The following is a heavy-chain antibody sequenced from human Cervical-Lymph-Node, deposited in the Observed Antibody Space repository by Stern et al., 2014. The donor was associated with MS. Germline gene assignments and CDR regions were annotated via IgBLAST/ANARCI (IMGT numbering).Heavy chain of an antibody. CDR3: ARAAYSTSSYNY. CDR2: TIPIFGKA. Sequence: VQLVESGAEVKKPGSSVKVSCTASGGSFTNNVVSWVRQAPGQGLEWMGGTIPIFGKAIYAKKFQGRVTITADESTRATYMELSSLRSEDPAVYYCARAAYSTSSYNYWGQGTVVTVSA. CDR1: GGSFTNNV. J-gene: IGHJ4*02. D-gene: IGHD2/OR15-2a*01. V-gene: IGHV1-69*01.